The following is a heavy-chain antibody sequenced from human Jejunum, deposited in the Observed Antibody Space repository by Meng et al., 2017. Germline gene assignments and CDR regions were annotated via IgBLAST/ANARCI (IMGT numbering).Heavy chain of an antibody. D-gene: IGHD3-10*01. CDR1: GGSFSVYY. CDR2: IDHSGST. J-gene: IGHJ4*02. Sequence: QGQLTPGGAGLLQRSEPPPLTCAVYGGSFSVYYCGWIRQAPGKGLEWIGDIDHSGSTNYNPSLKNRVTISVDTSRNQISLNLNSVTAADTAVYYCARGGDPRAYYFDYWGQGNLVTVSS. CDR3: ARGGDPRAYYFDY. V-gene: IGHV4-34*01.